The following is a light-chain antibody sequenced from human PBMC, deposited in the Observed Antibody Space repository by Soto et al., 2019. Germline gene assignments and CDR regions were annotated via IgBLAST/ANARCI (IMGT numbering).Light chain of an antibody. CDR2: TTS. V-gene: IGKV1-39*01. Sequence: DVQMTQSPSSLSASVGDRVTITCRASQNIDIYLNWYQQKPGRPPTILIYTTSRLQSGVPTRFSGSGSGTDFTLTISNLLPAEFATSYCHQSYFTPPSFGQGTKVGIK. J-gene: IGKJ2*01. CDR3: HQSYFTPPS. CDR1: QNIDIY.